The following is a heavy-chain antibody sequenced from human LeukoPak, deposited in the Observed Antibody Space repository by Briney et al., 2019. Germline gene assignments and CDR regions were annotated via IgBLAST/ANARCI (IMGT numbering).Heavy chain of an antibody. D-gene: IGHD3-22*01. Sequence: SETLSLTCTVSGGSISSYYWSWIRQPAGKGLEWIGRIYTSGSTNYNPSLKSRVAMSVDTSKNQFSLKLSSVTAADTAVYFCARGPYSYDSSGAFDIWGQGTMVTVSS. CDR3: ARGPYSYDSSGAFDI. CDR2: IYTSGST. V-gene: IGHV4-4*07. CDR1: GGSISSYY. J-gene: IGHJ3*02.